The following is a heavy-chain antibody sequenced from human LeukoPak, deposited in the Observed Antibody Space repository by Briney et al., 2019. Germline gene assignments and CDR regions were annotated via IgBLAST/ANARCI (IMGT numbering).Heavy chain of an antibody. V-gene: IGHV3-66*01. CDR1: GFSVSSNY. CDR3: VTYRQVMLPFEA. D-gene: IGHD5-18*01. J-gene: IGHJ5*02. CDR2: IYSGGST. Sequence: GGSLRLSCAASGFSVSSNYMSWVRQAPGKGLEWVSVIYSGGSTYYADSVKGRFTISRDNSKSTLSLQMNSLRAEDTAIYYCVTYRQVMLPFEAWGQGTLVTVSS.